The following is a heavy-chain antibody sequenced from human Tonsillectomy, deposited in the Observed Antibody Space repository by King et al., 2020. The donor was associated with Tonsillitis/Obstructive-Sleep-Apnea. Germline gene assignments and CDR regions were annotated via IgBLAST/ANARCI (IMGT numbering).Heavy chain of an antibody. CDR1: GYTLTELS. D-gene: IGHD3-3*01. Sequence: QLVQSGAEVKKPGASVKVSCKVSGYTLTELSMHWVRQAPGKGLEWMGNFDPEDGETIYAQKFQGRVTITEDTSTDTAYRELSSLRSEEPAVYYCATPVGSGYYYMDVWGKGTTVTVSS. V-gene: IGHV1-24*01. CDR2: FDPEDGET. J-gene: IGHJ6*03. CDR3: ATPVGSGYYYMDV.